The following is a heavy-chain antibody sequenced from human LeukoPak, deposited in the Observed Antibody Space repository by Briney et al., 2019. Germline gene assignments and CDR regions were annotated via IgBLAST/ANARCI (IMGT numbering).Heavy chain of an antibody. CDR3: AKDKDPWKSTSISDFDY. CDR2: IRYDGSNK. CDR1: GFTFSSYS. J-gene: IGHJ4*02. D-gene: IGHD1-1*01. V-gene: IGHV3-30*02. Sequence: GGSLRLSCAASGFTFSSYSMNWVRQAPGKGLEWVTFIRYDGSNKYYADSVKGRFTISRDNSKNTLYLQMSSLRAEDTAVYFCAKDKDPWKSTSISDFDYWGQGTLVTVSS.